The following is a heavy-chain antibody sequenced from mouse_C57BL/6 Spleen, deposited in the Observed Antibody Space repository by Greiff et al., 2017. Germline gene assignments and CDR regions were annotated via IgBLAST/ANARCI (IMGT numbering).Heavy chain of an antibody. CDR2: IDPSDSET. D-gene: IGHD1-1*01. J-gene: IGHJ4*01. Sequence: VQLQQPGAELVRPGSSVKLSCKASGYTFTSYWMHWVKQRPIQGLEWIGNIDPSDSETHYNQKFKDKATLTVDKSSSTAYMQRSSLTSEDSAVYYCARSYYGSSSYAMDYWGQGTSVTVSS. CDR1: GYTFTSYW. V-gene: IGHV1-52*01. CDR3: ARSYYGSSSYAMDY.